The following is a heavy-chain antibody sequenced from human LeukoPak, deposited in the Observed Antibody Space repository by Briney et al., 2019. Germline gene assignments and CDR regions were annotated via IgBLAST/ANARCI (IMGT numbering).Heavy chain of an antibody. V-gene: IGHV4-30-4*01. D-gene: IGHD6-13*01. J-gene: IGHJ1*01. CDR1: VGSISIEDYY. Sequence: SQTLSLTCSVSVGSISIEDYYGRWIRQPPGKGLEWIGYVQYSVGSYDNPSLEGRLNMSVDTSTNQFSLKLSSVTAEDTAVYYCARDKEGSSFGHFQHWGQGTLVTVSS. CDR3: ARDKEGSSFGHFQH. CDR2: VQYSVGS.